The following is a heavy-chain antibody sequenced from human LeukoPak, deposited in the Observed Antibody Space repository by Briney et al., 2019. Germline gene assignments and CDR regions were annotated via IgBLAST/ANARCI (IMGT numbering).Heavy chain of an antibody. CDR2: INDNGANT. CDR1: GFTLSTVG. D-gene: IGHD3-10*01. CDR3: AKDNFYGSGSQPSY. J-gene: IGHJ4*02. V-gene: IGHV3-23*01. Sequence: GGSLRLSCAASGFTLSTVGMSWVRQAPGKGLEWVSTINDNGANTHYADSVKGRFTISRDNSRNTLYLQISSLRAEDTAVYYCAKDNFYGSGSQPSYWGQGTLVTVSS.